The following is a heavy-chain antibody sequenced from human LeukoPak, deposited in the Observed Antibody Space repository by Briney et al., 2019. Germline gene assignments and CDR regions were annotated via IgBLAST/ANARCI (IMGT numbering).Heavy chain of an antibody. D-gene: IGHD3-10*01. CDR2: IYYSGST. CDR1: GGSISSYY. V-gene: IGHV4-59*08. Sequence: PSKTLSLTCTVSGGSISSYYWSWIRQPPGKGLEWIGYIYYSGSTNYNPSLKSRVTISVDTSKNQFSLKLSSVTAADTAVYYCARLSGSSEVDYWGQGTLVTVSS. CDR3: ARLSGSSEVDY. J-gene: IGHJ4*02.